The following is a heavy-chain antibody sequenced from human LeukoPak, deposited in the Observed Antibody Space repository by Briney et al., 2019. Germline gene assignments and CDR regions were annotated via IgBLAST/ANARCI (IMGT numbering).Heavy chain of an antibody. CDR2: IYTSGST. J-gene: IGHJ6*02. CDR1: GGSFSGYY. Sequence: SETLSLTCAVYGGSFSGYYWSWIRRPAGKGLEWIGRIYTSGSTNYNPSLKSRVTMSVDTSKNQFSLKLSSVTAADTAVYYCARDPGTIFGVENYYYGMDVWGQGTTVTVSS. V-gene: IGHV4-4*07. D-gene: IGHD3-3*01. CDR3: ARDPGTIFGVENYYYGMDV.